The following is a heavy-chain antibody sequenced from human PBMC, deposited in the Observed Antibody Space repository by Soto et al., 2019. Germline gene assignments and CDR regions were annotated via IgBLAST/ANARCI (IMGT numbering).Heavy chain of an antibody. Sequence: EVQLVESGGDLVEPGGSLRLSCAASGFTFSTYWMHWVRQAPGKGLLWVSRIKTDGTYATYADSVKGRFTISRDNAKNTLYLQMTSLRVEDAAVYYCAAGGSGYYANWGQGTLVNVSS. J-gene: IGHJ4*02. D-gene: IGHD3-22*01. CDR3: AAGGSGYYAN. CDR2: IKTDGTYA. V-gene: IGHV3-74*01. CDR1: GFTFSTYW.